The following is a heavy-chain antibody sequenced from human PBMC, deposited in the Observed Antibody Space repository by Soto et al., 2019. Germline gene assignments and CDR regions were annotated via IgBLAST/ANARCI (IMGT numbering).Heavy chain of an antibody. CDR2: ISSSSSTI. CDR3: ARDSLKNYDILTPYDY. Sequence: PGGSLRLSCAASGFTFSSYSMNWVRQAPGKGLEWVSYISSSSSTIYYADSVKGRFTISRDNAKNSLYLQMNSLRAEDTAVYYCARDSLKNYDILTPYDYWGQGTLVTVSS. CDR1: GFTFSSYS. D-gene: IGHD3-9*01. J-gene: IGHJ4*02. V-gene: IGHV3-48*01.